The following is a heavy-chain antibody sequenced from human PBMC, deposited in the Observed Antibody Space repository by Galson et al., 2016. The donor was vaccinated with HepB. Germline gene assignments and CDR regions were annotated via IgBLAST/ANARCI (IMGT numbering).Heavy chain of an antibody. D-gene: IGHD2-15*01. J-gene: IGHJ6*02. CDR3: ARDLRECSGGGCSPYCYGMDF. V-gene: IGHV3-23*01. CDR1: GFTFTNYA. Sequence: SLRLSCAASGFTFTNYAMGWVRQAPGKGLEWVSAISGSGGSTYYAVSVKGRLTISRDNSKNTLYLQMNSLRAEDTAVYFCARDLRECSGGGCSPYCYGMDFWGQGTTVTVSS. CDR2: ISGSGGST.